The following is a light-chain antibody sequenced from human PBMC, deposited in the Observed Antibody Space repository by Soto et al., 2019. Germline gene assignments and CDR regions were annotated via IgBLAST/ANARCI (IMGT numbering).Light chain of an antibody. J-gene: IGKJ2*03. CDR2: DSS. CDR3: TQYDDICG. V-gene: IGKV1-33*01. Sequence: DIQMTQSPSSLSASVGDRVTITCQASQDISNFLNWYQQKPGKPPKLLIYDSSNLQTGVPLRFSGRESGTHFTFFISSLQLDDAETYYCTQYDDICGFGQGTRLAIK. CDR1: QDISNF.